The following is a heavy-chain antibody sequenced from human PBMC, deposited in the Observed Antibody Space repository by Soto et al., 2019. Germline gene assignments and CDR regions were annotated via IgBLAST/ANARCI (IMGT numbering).Heavy chain of an antibody. Sequence: QVQLVQSGAEVKKPGSSVKVSCKASGGTFSSYAISWVRQSPGQGLEWMGGIIPIFGTANYAQKFQGRVTITADESTSTAYMELSGLRSDDTVVYYCAGELPSRWGWFDPWGQGTLVTVSS. V-gene: IGHV1-69*12. CDR1: GGTFSSYA. CDR2: IIPIFGTA. CDR3: AGELPSRWGWFDP. D-gene: IGHD1-26*01. J-gene: IGHJ5*02.